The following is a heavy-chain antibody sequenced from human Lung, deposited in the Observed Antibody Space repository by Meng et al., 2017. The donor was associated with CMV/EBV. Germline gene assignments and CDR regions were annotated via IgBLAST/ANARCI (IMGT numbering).Heavy chain of an antibody. J-gene: IGHJ4*02. Sequence: GESLKISCAASGFTFSNFAMSWVRQAPGKGLEWVSPITASGGSTYYADSVKGRFTISRDNSKNTLYLQMNRLRAEDTAVYYCAKVDSGSWYRGFFDYWGQGTLVTVFS. V-gene: IGHV3-23*01. D-gene: IGHD6-13*01. CDR3: AKVDSGSWYRGFFDY. CDR2: ITASGGST. CDR1: GFTFSNFA.